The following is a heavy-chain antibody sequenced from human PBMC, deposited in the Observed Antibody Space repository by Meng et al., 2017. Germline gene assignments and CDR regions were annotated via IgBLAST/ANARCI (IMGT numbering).Heavy chain of an antibody. V-gene: IGHV3-30*01. CDR3: ARDAFETATGSVGVDY. CDR2: ISYDGSNK. D-gene: IGHD3-10*01. J-gene: IGHJ4*02. CDR1: GFTFSSYA. Sequence: HVWVVGSGGGAVQPGRSLRLSCAVSGFTFSSYAMHWVRQAPGKGLEWVAVISYDGSNKYYADSVKGRFTISRDNSKNTLYLQMNSLRAEDTAVYYCARDAFETATGSVGVDYWGQGTLVTVSS.